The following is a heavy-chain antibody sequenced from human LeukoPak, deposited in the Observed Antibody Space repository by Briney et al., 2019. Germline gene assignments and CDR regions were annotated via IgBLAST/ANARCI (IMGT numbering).Heavy chain of an antibody. CDR2: IFYVGST. V-gene: IGHV4-39*01. D-gene: IGHD3-16*02. CDR1: GGSISSSIYY. Sequence: SETLSLTCSVSGGSISSSIYYWGWIRQPPGKGLEWIGSIFYVGSTYSNPSLKSRVTISVDTSKNQFSLRLSSVTAADTAVYYCARGGYDYVWGSYRYLDYWGQGTLVTVSS. J-gene: IGHJ4*02. CDR3: ARGGYDYVWGSYRYLDY.